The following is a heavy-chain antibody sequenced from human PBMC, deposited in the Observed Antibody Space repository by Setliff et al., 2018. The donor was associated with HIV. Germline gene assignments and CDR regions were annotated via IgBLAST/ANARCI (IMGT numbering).Heavy chain of an antibody. CDR2: IYSGGT. V-gene: IGHV3-53*05. J-gene: IGHJ3*02. Sequence: QPGGSLRLSCEASGLTVTNNYMSWVRQAPGKGLEWVSVIYSGGTKYAQNFQGRVTMTRDTSTSTVYMELSSLRSEDTAVYYCAIPTALVGATSRAFDIWGQGTMVTVSS. D-gene: IGHD1-26*01. CDR1: GLTVTNNY. CDR3: AIPTALVGATSRAFDI.